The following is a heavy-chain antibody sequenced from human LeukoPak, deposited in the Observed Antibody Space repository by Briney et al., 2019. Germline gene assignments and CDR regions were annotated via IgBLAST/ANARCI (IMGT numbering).Heavy chain of an antibody. J-gene: IGHJ6*03. Sequence: GRSLRLSCAASGFTFSSYAMHWVRQAPGKGLEWVAVISYDGSNKYYADSVKGRFTISRDNSKNTLYLQMNSLGAEDTAVYYCARDGAAAGTADYYYYMDVWGKGTTVTVSS. CDR3: ARDGAAAGTADYYYYMDV. D-gene: IGHD6-13*01. CDR2: ISYDGSNK. CDR1: GFTFSSYA. V-gene: IGHV3-30*04.